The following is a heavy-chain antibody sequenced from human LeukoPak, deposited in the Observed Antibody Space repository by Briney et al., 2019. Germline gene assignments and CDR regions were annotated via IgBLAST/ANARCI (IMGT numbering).Heavy chain of an antibody. CDR1: GYTFTSYG. Sequence: GASVKVSCKASGYTFTSYGISWVRQAPGQGLEWMGWISAYNGNTNYAQKLQGRVTMTTDTSTSTAYMELRSLRSDDTAVYYCARALYYYDSSGYCLPGDYWGQGTLVTVSS. CDR3: ARALYYYDSSGYCLPGDY. J-gene: IGHJ4*02. V-gene: IGHV1-18*01. CDR2: ISAYNGNT. D-gene: IGHD3-22*01.